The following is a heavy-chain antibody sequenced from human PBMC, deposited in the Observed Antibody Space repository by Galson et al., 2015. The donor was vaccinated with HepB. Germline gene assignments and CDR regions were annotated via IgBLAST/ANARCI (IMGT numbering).Heavy chain of an antibody. CDR1: GFTFSNYG. J-gene: IGHJ6*02. V-gene: IGHV3-30*18. CDR2: ISYDGRNQ. CDR3: AKEQRYSESYFDAFYHNGMDA. D-gene: IGHD1-26*01. Sequence: SLRLSCAASGFTFSNYGMHWVRQAPGKGLEWVAVISYDGRNQYYAESVKGRFTISRENSKNTVFLQMNSLRVEDTAVLYCAKEQRYSESYFDAFYHNGMDAWGQGTTVTVSS.